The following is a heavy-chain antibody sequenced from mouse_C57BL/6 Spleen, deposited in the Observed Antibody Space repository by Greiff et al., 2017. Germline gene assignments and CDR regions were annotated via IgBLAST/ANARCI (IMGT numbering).Heavy chain of an antibody. D-gene: IGHD1-1*01. CDR1: GFNIKDYY. CDR2: IDPEDGDT. CDR3: TTPLLRDAMDY. V-gene: IGHV14-1*01. Sequence: EVQLQQSGAELVRPGASVKMSCTASGFNIKDYYMHWVKQRPEQGPEWIGRIDPEDGDTEYAPKFQGKATMTADTSSNTAYLQLSSLTSEDTAVYYCTTPLLRDAMDYWGQGTSVTVSS. J-gene: IGHJ4*01.